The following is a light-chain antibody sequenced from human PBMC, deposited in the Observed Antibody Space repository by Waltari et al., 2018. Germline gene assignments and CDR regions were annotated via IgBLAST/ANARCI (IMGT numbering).Light chain of an antibody. CDR1: SSAFVAYEL. CDR2: NVN. CDR3: CSYVGNYISV. J-gene: IGLJ1*01. V-gene: IGLV2-11*02. Sequence: HSALTLPRPVAGSPVPSVSISHTGTSSAFVAYELLSWFQHHQGKAPNLMIYNVNKRPSGVPDRFSGSKSGNTASLTISGLQAEDEADYYCCSYVGNYISVFGPGTKVTVL.